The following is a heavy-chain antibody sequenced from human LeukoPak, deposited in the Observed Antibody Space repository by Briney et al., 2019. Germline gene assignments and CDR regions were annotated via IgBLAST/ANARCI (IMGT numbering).Heavy chain of an antibody. CDR1: GFTFSSYA. CDR2: ISYDGSNK. V-gene: IGHV3-30*04. J-gene: IGHJ4*02. Sequence: PGGSLRLSCAASGFTFSSYAMHWVRQAPGKGLEWVAVISYDGSNKYYADSVKGRFTISRDNSKNTLYLQVNSLRAEDTAVYYCARVKDCSSTSCYNFDYWGQGTLVTVSS. D-gene: IGHD2-2*01. CDR3: ARVKDCSSTSCYNFDY.